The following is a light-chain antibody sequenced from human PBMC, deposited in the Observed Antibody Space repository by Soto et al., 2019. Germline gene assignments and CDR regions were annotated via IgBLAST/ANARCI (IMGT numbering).Light chain of an antibody. J-gene: IGKJ5*01. CDR1: QSISSY. V-gene: IGKV1-39*01. CDR3: QQSYSTGIT. CDR2: AAS. Sequence: DIKMSQSPSSLSASVGDRVTITCRASQSISSYLNWYQQKPGKAPKLLIYAASSLQSGVPSRFSGSGSGTDFTLTISSLQPEDFATYYCQQSYSTGITFGQGTRLE.